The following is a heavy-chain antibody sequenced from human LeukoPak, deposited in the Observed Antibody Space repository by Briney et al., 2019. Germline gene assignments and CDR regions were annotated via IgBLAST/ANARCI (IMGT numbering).Heavy chain of an antibody. J-gene: IGHJ4*02. CDR1: GFTFDDYA. Sequence: GRSLRLSCAASGFTFDDYAMHWVRQAPGKGLEWVSGINWNSGSIDYADSVKGRFTISRDNVKNSLYLQMNSLRAEDTALYYCAKGDSSTPKYYLGYWGQGTLVTVSS. CDR3: AKGDSSTPKYYLGY. CDR2: INWNSGSI. D-gene: IGHD3-22*01. V-gene: IGHV3-9*01.